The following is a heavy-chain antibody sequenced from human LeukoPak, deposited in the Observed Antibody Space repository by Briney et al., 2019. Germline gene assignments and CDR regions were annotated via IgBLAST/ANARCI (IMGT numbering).Heavy chain of an antibody. CDR1: GFTFSSYA. D-gene: IGHD1-26*01. V-gene: IGHV3-23*01. J-gene: IGHJ4*02. CDR2: ISGSGGST. CDR3: AASSGSYSKFLY. Sequence: GGSLRLSCAASGFTFSSYAMSWVRQAPGKGLEWVSTISGSGGSTYYADSVKGRFTISRDSSKSTLYLQMNSLGAEDTAVYYCAASSGSYSKFLYWGQGTLVTVFS.